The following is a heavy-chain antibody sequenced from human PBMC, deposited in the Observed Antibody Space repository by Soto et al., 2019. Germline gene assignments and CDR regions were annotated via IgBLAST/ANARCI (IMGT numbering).Heavy chain of an antibody. Sequence: GGSLRLSCAASGFTVSSNYMSWVRQAPGKGLEWASVIYSGGSTYYADSVKGRFTISRDNSKNTLFLQMNSLRAEDTAVYYCARDRSHCINGVCYTGSDYWGRGTLVTVSS. CDR3: ARDRSHCINGVCYTGSDY. CDR2: IYSGGST. J-gene: IGHJ4*02. CDR1: GFTVSSNY. V-gene: IGHV3-53*01. D-gene: IGHD2-8*01.